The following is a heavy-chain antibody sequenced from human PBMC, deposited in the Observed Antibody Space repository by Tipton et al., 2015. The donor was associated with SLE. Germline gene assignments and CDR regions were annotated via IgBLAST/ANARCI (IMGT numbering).Heavy chain of an antibody. V-gene: IGHV4-39*07. CDR2: VNDSGST. Sequence: TLSLTCTVSGGSISSTNYYWGWIRQPPGKGLEWLGEVNDSGSTKYNPSLKSRVTMSLVRSRNQFSLKLNSVTTADTAVYYCARVWDDGDAFDIWGQGTMVTVSS. D-gene: IGHD1-1*01. J-gene: IGHJ3*02. CDR1: GGSISSTNYY. CDR3: ARVWDDGDAFDI.